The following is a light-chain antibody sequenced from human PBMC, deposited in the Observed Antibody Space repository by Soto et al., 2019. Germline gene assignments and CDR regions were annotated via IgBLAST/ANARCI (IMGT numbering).Light chain of an antibody. Sequence: DIQMTQSPSTLSASVGDRVTITCRASQSIDSWLAWYQQKPGRAPKLLIYQASSLESGVPSRFSGSGSGTEFTLTISSLQPDDFATYYCQQYRNYSWTFGQGSKVEIK. V-gene: IGKV1-5*03. CDR3: QQYRNYSWT. CDR2: QAS. CDR1: QSIDSW. J-gene: IGKJ1*01.